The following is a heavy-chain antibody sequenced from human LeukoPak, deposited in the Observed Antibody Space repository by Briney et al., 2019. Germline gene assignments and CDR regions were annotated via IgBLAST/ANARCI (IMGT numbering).Heavy chain of an antibody. CDR2: ISANGDSA. CDR1: GFTFSTSL. CDR3: VKDRDCSSTSCYLPFSY. D-gene: IGHD2-2*01. V-gene: IGHV3-64D*09. J-gene: IGHJ4*02. Sequence: GGSLRLSCSASGFTFSTSLMHWVRQAPGEGLQYVSAISANGDSAYYADSVRGRFTVSRDNSKNTMFLQMTNLRAEDMAMYYCVKDRDCSSTSCYLPFSYWGQGTLVTVSS.